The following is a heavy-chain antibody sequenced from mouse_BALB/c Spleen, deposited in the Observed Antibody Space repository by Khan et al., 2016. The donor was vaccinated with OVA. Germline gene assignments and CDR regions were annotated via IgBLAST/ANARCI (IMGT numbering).Heavy chain of an antibody. CDR3: ASTARAYYYAMDY. D-gene: IGHD3-1*01. CDR1: GYTFSTYW. Sequence: QVQLQQPGAELMKPGASVKISCKASGYTFSTYWIEWVKQRPGHGLEWIGEILPRSGSTNYNEKFKGKATFTADTSSNTAYMQLSSLTSEDSAVYYCASTARAYYYAMDYWGQGTSVTVSS. V-gene: IGHV1-9*01. J-gene: IGHJ4*01. CDR2: ILPRSGST.